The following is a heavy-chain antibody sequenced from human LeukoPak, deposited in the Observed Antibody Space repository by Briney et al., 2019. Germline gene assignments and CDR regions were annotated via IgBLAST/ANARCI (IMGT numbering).Heavy chain of an antibody. D-gene: IGHD5-12*01. CDR2: ITGTGTNK. J-gene: IGHJ4*02. Sequence: PGGSLRLSCAASGFTFDNYAMSWVRQAPGQGLEWVSSITGTGTNKYYADSVKGRFTISRDNSQNTLNLHLNSLRAEDTAVYYCAKDLDIVATITGNWGQGTLVTVSS. V-gene: IGHV3-23*01. CDR3: AKDLDIVATITGN. CDR1: GFTFDNYA.